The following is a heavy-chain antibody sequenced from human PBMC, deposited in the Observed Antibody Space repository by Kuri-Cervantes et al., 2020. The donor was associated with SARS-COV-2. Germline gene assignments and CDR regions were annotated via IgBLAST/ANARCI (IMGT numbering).Heavy chain of an antibody. CDR1: GFTFSDYY. CDR3: ARDRAYYDILTGYYRGSDYYYCGMDV. J-gene: IGHJ6*02. V-gene: IGHV3-11*01. CDR2: ISSSGSTI. D-gene: IGHD3-9*01. Sequence: GGSLRLSCAASGFTFSDYYMSWIRQAPGKGLEWVSYISSSGSTIYYADSVKGRFTISRDNAKNSLYLQMNSLRAEDTAVYYCARDRAYYDILTGYYRGSDYYYCGMDVWGQGTTVTVSS.